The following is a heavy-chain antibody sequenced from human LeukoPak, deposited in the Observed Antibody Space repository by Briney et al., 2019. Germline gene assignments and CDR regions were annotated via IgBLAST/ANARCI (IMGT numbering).Heavy chain of an antibody. J-gene: IGHJ5*02. CDR1: GYTFTGYY. CDR3: ARGSTNQLLFDWFDP. CDR2: INPNSGGT. V-gene: IGHV1-2*02. D-gene: IGHD2-2*01. Sequence: ASVKVSCKASGYTFTGYYIHWVRQAPGQGLEWMGWINPNSGGTNYAQKFQGRVTMTRDTSISTAYMELSRLRSDDTAVYYCARGSTNQLLFDWFDPWGQGTLVTVSS.